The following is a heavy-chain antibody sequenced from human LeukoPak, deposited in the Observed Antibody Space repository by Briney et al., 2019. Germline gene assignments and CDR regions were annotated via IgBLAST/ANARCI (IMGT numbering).Heavy chain of an antibody. J-gene: IGHJ4*02. Sequence: VGSLRLSCAASGVTFSSHAMSWGRQAPGKGLEWVSAICSGGGTYYADSVKGRFTISRDDSKNTLYLQMNSLRAEDTAIYYCAKAMVRGVPYDYWGQGALVTVSS. D-gene: IGHD3-10*01. CDR2: ICSGGGT. CDR1: GVTFSSHA. CDR3: AKAMVRGVPYDY. V-gene: IGHV3-23*01.